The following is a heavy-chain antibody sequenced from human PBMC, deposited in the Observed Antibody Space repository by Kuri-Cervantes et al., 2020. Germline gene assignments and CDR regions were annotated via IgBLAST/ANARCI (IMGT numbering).Heavy chain of an antibody. CDR3: VRPGAYYDRSGYYYHFDL. CDR1: GFTFSSYT. CDR2: INWSGTNT. J-gene: IGHJ4*02. Sequence: GESLKISCAASGFTFSSYTMNWVRQAPGKGLEWVSGINWSGTNTDYADSVQGRFSISRDNAKNSLYLQMNSLRDEDTAYYFCVRPGAYYDRSGYYYHFDLWGQGTLVTVSS. V-gene: IGHV3-20*04. D-gene: IGHD3-22*01.